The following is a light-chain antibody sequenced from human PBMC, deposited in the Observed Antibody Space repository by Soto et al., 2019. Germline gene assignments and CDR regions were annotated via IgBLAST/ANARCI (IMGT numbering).Light chain of an antibody. CDR2: KAS. V-gene: IGKV1-5*03. CDR3: QQYNSYPFT. Sequence: DIQMTQPPSTLSASVGDTVTITCRASQSISTRFAWYQQQPGKAPKFLMYKASSLESGVPSRFSGSGSGTEFTLTISSVQPDDFATFFYQQYNSYPFTFGQGTKLEIK. CDR1: QSISTR. J-gene: IGKJ1*01.